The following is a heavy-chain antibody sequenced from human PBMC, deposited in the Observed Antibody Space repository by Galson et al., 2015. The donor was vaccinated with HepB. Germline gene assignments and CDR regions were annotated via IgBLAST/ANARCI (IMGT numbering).Heavy chain of an antibody. CDR3: TTAGSGGSYFDN. CDR2: IKSKASGGTT. CDR1: GFTFSSAW. Sequence: SLRLSCAASGFTFSSAWMSWVRQAPGKGLEWVGRIKSKASGGTTEYATHVKGRFTISRDDSKNTLYLQMNSLKTEDTAVYYCTTAGSGGSYFDNWGQGTLVTVSS. V-gene: IGHV3-15*01. J-gene: IGHJ4*02. D-gene: IGHD2-15*01.